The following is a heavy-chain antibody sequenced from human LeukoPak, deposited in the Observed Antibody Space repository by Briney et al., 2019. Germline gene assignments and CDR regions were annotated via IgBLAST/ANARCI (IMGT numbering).Heavy chain of an antibody. J-gene: IGHJ6*03. D-gene: IGHD1-14*01. V-gene: IGHV3-74*01. CDR1: GFTFSSYW. CDR3: ARDKTEYYYYYYMDV. CDR2: INSDGSST. Sequence: GGSLRLSCAASGFTFSSYWMHWVRQAQGKGLVWVSRINSDGSSTSYADSVKGRFTISRDNAKNTLYLQMNSLRAEDTAVYYCARDKTEYYYYYYMDVWGKGTTVTVSS.